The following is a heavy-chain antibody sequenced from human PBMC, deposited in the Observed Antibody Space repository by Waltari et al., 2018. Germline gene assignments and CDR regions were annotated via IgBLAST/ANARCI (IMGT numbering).Heavy chain of an antibody. Sequence: EVQLVESGGGSVQPGGSLRLSCAASGPTIQNNCLTWVRQAPGEGLGWVSTIYAGGITKYADSVNGRFTISRDNSKNTLSLQMNSLRVDDTDMYYCAREYNDGWYFDYWGRGTLVTVSS. CDR3: AREYNDGWYFDY. CDR2: IYAGGIT. J-gene: IGHJ4*02. D-gene: IGHD6-19*01. V-gene: IGHV3-66*01. CDR1: GPTIQNNC.